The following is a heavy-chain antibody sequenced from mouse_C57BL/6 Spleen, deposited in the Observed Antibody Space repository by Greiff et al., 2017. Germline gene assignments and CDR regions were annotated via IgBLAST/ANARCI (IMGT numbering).Heavy chain of an antibody. Sequence: VQLQQPGAELVKPGASVKLSCKASGYTFTSYWMHWVKQRPGQGLEWIGMIHPNSGSTNYNEKFKSKATLTVDKSSSTAYMRLSSLTSEDSAVYYCASYDYDESYAMDYWGQGTSVTVSS. V-gene: IGHV1-64*01. J-gene: IGHJ4*01. CDR2: IHPNSGST. CDR1: GYTFTSYW. D-gene: IGHD2-4*01. CDR3: ASYDYDESYAMDY.